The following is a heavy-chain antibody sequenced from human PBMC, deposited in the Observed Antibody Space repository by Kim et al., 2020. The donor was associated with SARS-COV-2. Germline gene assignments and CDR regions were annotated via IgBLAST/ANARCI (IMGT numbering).Heavy chain of an antibody. CDR1: GFTFSDYY. Sequence: GGSLRLSCAASGFTFSDYYMSWIRQAPGKGLEWVSYISSSSSYTNYADSVKGRFTISRDNAKNSLYLQMNSLRAEDTAVYYCARYWGSIENYYFDYWGQGTLVTVSS. CDR2: ISSSSSYT. CDR3: ARYWGSIENYYFDY. J-gene: IGHJ4*02. D-gene: IGHD7-27*01. V-gene: IGHV3-11*06.